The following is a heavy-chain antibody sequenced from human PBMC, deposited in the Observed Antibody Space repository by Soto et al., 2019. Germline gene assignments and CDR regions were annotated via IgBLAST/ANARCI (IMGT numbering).Heavy chain of an antibody. CDR3: AKAGAYCSGGSCDGHNWLDP. D-gene: IGHD2-15*01. V-gene: IGHV3-33*06. CDR2: IWYDGSNQ. J-gene: IGHJ5*02. Sequence: QVQLVESGGGVVQPGRSLRLSCAASGFTFSSFAMHWVRQAPGKGLEWVAVIWYDGSNQEYADSVKGRFTISRDNSKNTLYLQMNSLRDEDTAVYHCAKAGAYCSGGSCDGHNWLDPWGQGTLVTVSS. CDR1: GFTFSSFA.